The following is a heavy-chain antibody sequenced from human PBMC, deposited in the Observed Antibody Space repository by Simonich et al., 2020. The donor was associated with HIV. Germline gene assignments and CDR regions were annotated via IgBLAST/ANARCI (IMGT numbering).Heavy chain of an antibody. Sequence: EVQLLESGGGLVHPGGSLRLSCAASGFTFCNYSMSGVRHAPGKGLDGVLANSGSGGSTYYAVSVKGRFTISRDNSKNTLYLQMNSLRAEDTAVYYCAKDRYYNFWSGYYDYWGQGTLVTVSS. D-gene: IGHD3-3*01. CDR1: GFTFCNYS. J-gene: IGHJ4*02. CDR2: NSGSGGST. CDR3: AKDRYYNFWSGYYDY. V-gene: IGHV3-23*01.